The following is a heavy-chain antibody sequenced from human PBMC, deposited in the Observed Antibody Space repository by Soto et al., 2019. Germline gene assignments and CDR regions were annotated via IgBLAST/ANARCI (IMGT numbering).Heavy chain of an antibody. J-gene: IGHJ4*02. Sequence: PGGSLRLSCAASGLRFSRYWMNWVRQAPGKGLEWVANIKEDGYEKYYVDSVKGRFTISRDNAKNSLYLQMNSLRAEDTAVYYCAKDSLTRIAAEYYFDYWGQGTLVTVSS. CDR2: IKEDGYEK. V-gene: IGHV3-7*01. CDR1: GLRFSRYW. CDR3: AKDSLTRIAAEYYFDY. D-gene: IGHD6-25*01.